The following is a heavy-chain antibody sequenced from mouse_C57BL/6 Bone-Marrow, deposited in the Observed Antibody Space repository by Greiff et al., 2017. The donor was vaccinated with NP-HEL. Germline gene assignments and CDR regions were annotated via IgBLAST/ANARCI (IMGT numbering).Heavy chain of an antibody. J-gene: IGHJ2*01. D-gene: IGHD2-4*01. V-gene: IGHV1-59*01. CDR1: GYTFTSYW. CDR2: IDPSDSYT. CDR3: ARSDDYDTSYFDY. Sequence: QVQLQQPGAELVRPGTSVKLSCKASGYTFTSYWMHWVKQRPGQGLEWIGVIDPSDSYTNYNQKFKGKATLTVDTSSSTAYMQLSSLTSEDSAVYYCARSDDYDTSYFDYWGQGTTLTVSS.